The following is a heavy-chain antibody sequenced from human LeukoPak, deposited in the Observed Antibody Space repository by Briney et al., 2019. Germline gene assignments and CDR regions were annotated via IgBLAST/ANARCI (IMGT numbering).Heavy chain of an antibody. V-gene: IGHV3-7*03. CDR1: GFILSNYW. Sequence: GGSLRLSCAASGFILSNYWMSWVRQAPGKGLEWVTNIKSDGSEINYVDSVKGRFTISRDNAKNSLYLQMNSLRAEDTAVYYCARGAGLRYGSDYWVQGTLVTVFS. D-gene: IGHD3-9*01. CDR2: IKSDGSEI. J-gene: IGHJ4*02. CDR3: ARGAGLRYGSDY.